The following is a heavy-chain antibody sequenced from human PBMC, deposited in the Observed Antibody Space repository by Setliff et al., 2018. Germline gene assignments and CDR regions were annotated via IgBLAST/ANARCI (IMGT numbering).Heavy chain of an antibody. J-gene: IGHJ4*01. Sequence: GGSLRLSCAASGFTFSTYSMSWVRQAPGRGLEWVSGISATGSNTYYADSVKGRFTISRDDSENTLRLQMSSLRADDTAVYYCAKGFQGKNVGTFDSCGHGILVTVSS. CDR2: ISATGSNT. CDR3: AKGFQGKNVGTFDS. V-gene: IGHV3-23*01. CDR1: GFTFSTYS. D-gene: IGHD1-7*01.